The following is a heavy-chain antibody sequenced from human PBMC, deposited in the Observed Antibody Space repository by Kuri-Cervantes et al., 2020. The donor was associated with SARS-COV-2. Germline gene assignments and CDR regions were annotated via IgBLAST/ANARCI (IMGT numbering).Heavy chain of an antibody. J-gene: IGHJ4*02. CDR1: GFTFSSYN. CDR3: ARGSYGGNSDFDY. D-gene: IGHD4-23*01. V-gene: IGHV3-33*08. CDR2: IWWDGSEE. Sequence: GESLKISCAASGFTFSSYNMNWVRQAPGKGLEWVAVIWWDGSEEYYLDSVKGRFTISKDNSKNMLFLEINNLRVEDAAVYFCARGSYGGNSDFDYWGQGTPVTVSS.